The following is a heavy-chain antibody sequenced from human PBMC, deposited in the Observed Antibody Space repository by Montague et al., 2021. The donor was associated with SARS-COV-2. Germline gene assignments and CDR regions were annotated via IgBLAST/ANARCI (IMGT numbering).Heavy chain of an antibody. D-gene: IGHD5-12*01. CDR2: IKNDGSEQ. CDR1: GFSFGSNW. J-gene: IGHJ4*02. Sequence: SLRLSCAASGFSFGSNWMSWVRQAPEKGLEWVANIKNDGSEQYYADSLKGRFTISRDNAKNSLYLQVHSLRAEDTAVYYCARHSSGYFWGQGTLVTVSS. V-gene: IGHV3-7*01. CDR3: ARHSSGYF.